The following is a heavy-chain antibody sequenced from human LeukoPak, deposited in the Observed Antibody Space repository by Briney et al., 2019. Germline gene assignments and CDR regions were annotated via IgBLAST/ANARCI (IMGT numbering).Heavy chain of an antibody. CDR1: GYTFTSYG. D-gene: IGHD4-11*01. CDR2: ISAYNGNT. Sequence: ASVKVSCKASGYTFTSYGISWVRQAPGQGLEWMGWISAYNGNTNYAQKLQGRVTMTTDTSTSTAYMELRSLRSDDTAVYYCARDGFDYSISNWFDPWGHGTLVTVSS. J-gene: IGHJ5*02. V-gene: IGHV1-18*01. CDR3: ARDGFDYSISNWFDP.